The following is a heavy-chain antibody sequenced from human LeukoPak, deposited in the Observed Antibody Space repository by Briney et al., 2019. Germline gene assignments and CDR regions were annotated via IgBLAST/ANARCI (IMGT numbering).Heavy chain of an antibody. J-gene: IGHJ4*02. CDR2: IRYDGSNK. D-gene: IGHD6-6*01. Sequence: GGSLTLSCAASGFTFSNYGMHWVRQAPGRGLEWVAFIRYDGSNKYYADSVKGRFTISRDNSKNTLSLQMNSLRAEDTAVYYCARDPTAIAARPINYWGQGTLVTVSS. V-gene: IGHV3-30*02. CDR1: GFTFSNYG. CDR3: ARDPTAIAARPINY.